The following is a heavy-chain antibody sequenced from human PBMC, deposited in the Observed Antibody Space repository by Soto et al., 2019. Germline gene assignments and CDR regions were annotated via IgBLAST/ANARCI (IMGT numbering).Heavy chain of an antibody. D-gene: IGHD2-2*01. CDR1: GFTFSGSA. V-gene: IGHV3-73*01. J-gene: IGHJ4*02. CDR2: IRSKANSYAT. Sequence: GXSLRLSCAASGFTFSGSAIHWVRQASGKGLEWVGRIRSKANSYATAYAASVKGRFTISRDDSKNTAYTQMNSLKTEDTAVYYCTVPFFDYWGQGTLVTVSS. CDR3: TVPFFDY.